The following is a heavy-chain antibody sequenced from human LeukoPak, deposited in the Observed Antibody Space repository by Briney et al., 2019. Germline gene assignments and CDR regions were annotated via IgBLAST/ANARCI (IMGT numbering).Heavy chain of an antibody. V-gene: IGHV4-39*07. Sequence: SETLSLTCTVSGGSISSSSYYWGWIRQPPGKGLEWIGSIYYSGSTYYNPSLKSRVTISVDTSKNQFSLKLSSVTAADTAVYYCARGPVLRYFDWLLSGWLDYWGQGTLVTVSS. D-gene: IGHD3-9*01. J-gene: IGHJ4*02. CDR1: GGSISSSSYY. CDR3: ARGPVLRYFDWLLSGWLDY. CDR2: IYYSGST.